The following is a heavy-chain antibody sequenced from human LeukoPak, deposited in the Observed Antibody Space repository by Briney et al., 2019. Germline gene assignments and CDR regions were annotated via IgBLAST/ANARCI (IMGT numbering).Heavy chain of an antibody. CDR3: AKSGRSVFWS. V-gene: IGHV3-7*03. D-gene: IGHD3-3*01. CDR1: GFTFTNHC. J-gene: IGHJ5*02. CDR2: IKEDRSEK. Sequence: GGSLRLSCAASGFTFTNHCMSWVRQAPGKGLEWVANIKEDRSEKYYVDSVKGRFTVSRDNAKNSLFLQMNSLRVDDTAVYYCAKSGRSVFWSWGQGTPVTVSS.